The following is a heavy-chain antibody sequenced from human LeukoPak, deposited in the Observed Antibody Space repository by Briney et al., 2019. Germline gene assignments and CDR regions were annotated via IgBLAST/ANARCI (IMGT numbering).Heavy chain of an antibody. D-gene: IGHD6-19*01. Sequence: PSETLSLTCTVSGGSISSYYWSWIRQPAGKGLEWIGYIYYSGSTNYNPSLKSRVTISVDTSKNQFSLKLSSVTAADTAVYYCARCRYSGGWPYYYGMDVWGQGTTVTVSS. V-gene: IGHV4-59*01. CDR3: ARCRYSGGWPYYYGMDV. CDR2: IYYSGST. CDR1: GGSISSYY. J-gene: IGHJ6*02.